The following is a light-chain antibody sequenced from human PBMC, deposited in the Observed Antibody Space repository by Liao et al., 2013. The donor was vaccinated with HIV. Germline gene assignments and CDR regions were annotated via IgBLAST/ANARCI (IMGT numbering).Light chain of an antibody. Sequence: SYELTQPPSVSVSPGQTARITCSGDALPKQYAYWYQQKPGQAPVLVIYQDNKRPSGIPERFSGSDSGNTATLTISGTQAMDEADYYCQAWDSSTGDVGFGGGTKLTVL. CDR2: QDN. V-gene: IGLV3-1*01. J-gene: IGLJ2*01. CDR1: ALPKQY. CDR3: QAWDSSTGDVG.